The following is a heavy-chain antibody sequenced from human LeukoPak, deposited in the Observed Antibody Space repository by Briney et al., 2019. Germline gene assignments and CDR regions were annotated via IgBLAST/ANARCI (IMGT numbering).Heavy chain of an antibody. CDR3: ARDQEMATISLQWSYFDY. D-gene: IGHD5-24*01. V-gene: IGHV1-46*01. CDR2: INPSGGST. J-gene: IGHJ4*02. Sequence: ASVKVSCKASGYTFTSYYMHWVRQAPGQGLEWMGIINPSGGSTSYAQKFQGRVTMTRDTSTSTVYMKLSSLRSEDTAVYYCARDQEMATISLQWSYFDYWGQGTLVTVSS. CDR1: GYTFTSYY.